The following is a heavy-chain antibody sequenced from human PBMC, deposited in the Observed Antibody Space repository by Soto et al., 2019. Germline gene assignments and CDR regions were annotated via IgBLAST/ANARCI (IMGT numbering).Heavy chain of an antibody. CDR1: NGSFTDYF. CDR3: VARGMTYDFLTGSHPFEP. Sequence: PSETLSLTCAAHNGSFTDYFWTCIRQSPGKGLEWIGEINHRGGATYNPSLRSRVTISIDTSKNHFSLSLRSLTAADTAVYYCVARGMTYDFLTGSHPFEPWGHGAMVTVSS. J-gene: IGHJ5*02. CDR2: INHRGGA. D-gene: IGHD3-9*01. V-gene: IGHV4-34*01.